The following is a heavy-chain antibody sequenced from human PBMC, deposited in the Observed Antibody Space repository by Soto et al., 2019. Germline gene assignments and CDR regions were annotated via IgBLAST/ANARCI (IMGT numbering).Heavy chain of an antibody. D-gene: IGHD2-15*01. CDR3: GKEPKTDSAVDY. CDR2: ISGSGGST. Sequence: DVQLLESGGDLVQPGGSLRLSCAASGFTFNNHAMTWVRQAPGKGLEWVADISGSGGSTYYADSVKGRFTISRDNSKNTVYLQMTSLRAEDTALYYCGKEPKTDSAVDYWGQGTLVTVSS. CDR1: GFTFNNHA. V-gene: IGHV3-23*01. J-gene: IGHJ4*02.